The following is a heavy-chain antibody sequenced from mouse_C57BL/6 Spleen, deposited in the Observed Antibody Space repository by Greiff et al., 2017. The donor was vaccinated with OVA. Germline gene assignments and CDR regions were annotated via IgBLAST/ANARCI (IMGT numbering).Heavy chain of an antibody. Sequence: EVQVVESGGGLVKPGGSLKLSCAASGFTFSSYTMSWVRQTPEKRLEWVATISGGGGNTYYPDSVKGRFTISRDNAKNTLYLQMSSLRSEDTALYYCARHRNYYGSSYGFAYWGQGTLVTVSA. CDR1: GFTFSSYT. J-gene: IGHJ3*01. V-gene: IGHV5-9*01. CDR2: ISGGGGNT. CDR3: ARHRNYYGSSYGFAY. D-gene: IGHD1-1*01.